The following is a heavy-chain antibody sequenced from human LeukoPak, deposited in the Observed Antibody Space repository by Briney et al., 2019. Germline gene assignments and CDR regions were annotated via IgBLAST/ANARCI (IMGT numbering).Heavy chain of an antibody. CDR1: GGSISSYY. CDR3: ARGPPSEIRTFDY. D-gene: IGHD5-24*01. Sequence: SETLSLTCTVSGGSISSYYWSWIRQPPGKGLEWIGYIYYSGSTNYNPSLKSRVTISVDTSKNQFSLKLSSVTAADTAVYYCARGPPSEIRTFDYWGQGTLVTVSS. V-gene: IGHV4-59*01. J-gene: IGHJ4*02. CDR2: IYYSGST.